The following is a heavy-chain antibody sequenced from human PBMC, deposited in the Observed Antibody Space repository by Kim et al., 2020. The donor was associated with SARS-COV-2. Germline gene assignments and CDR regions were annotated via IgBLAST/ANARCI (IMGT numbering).Heavy chain of an antibody. V-gene: IGHV1-3*01. Sequence: ASVKVFCKASGYTFSNYSMHLVRQAPGQRLEWMGWINAGSGNTEYSQKFQGRLIITRDTSASTAYMELSSLRSEDTAVYYCARGGAVLRFLEWLSSYFDYWGKETLVTVSS. CDR3: ARGGAVLRFLEWLSSYFDY. J-gene: IGHJ4*02. CDR1: GYTFSNYS. D-gene: IGHD3-3*01. CDR2: INAGSGNT.